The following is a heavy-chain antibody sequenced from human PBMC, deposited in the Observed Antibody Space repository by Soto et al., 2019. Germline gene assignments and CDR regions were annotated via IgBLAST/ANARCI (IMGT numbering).Heavy chain of an antibody. CDR1: GGSISSTSYY. J-gene: IGHJ3*02. V-gene: IGHV4-39*01. Sequence: SETLSLTCTVSGGSISSTSYYWGWIRQPPGKGLEWIESIYYSGSTYYNPSLKSRVTISVDTSKNRLSLNLSSVIAADTAVYYCSGGYDSIVFDIWGQGTMLTVSS. D-gene: IGHD6-13*01. CDR3: SGGYDSIVFDI. CDR2: IYYSGST.